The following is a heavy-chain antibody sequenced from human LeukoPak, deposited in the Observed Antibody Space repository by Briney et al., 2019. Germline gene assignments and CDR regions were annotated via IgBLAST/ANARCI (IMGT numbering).Heavy chain of an antibody. CDR2: IRQDGSEK. V-gene: IGHV3-7*01. Sequence: PGGSLRLSCAGSGFTFSRHWINWVRQAPGEGLEWVANIRQDGSEKNYVDSVKGRFTISRDNAKNSVYLHMNSLRAEDTAVYYCARDENMSIGSSWSEAIDYWGQGTMVTVSS. CDR1: GFTFSRHW. J-gene: IGHJ4*01. CDR3: ARDENMSIGSSWSEAIDY. D-gene: IGHD6-13*01.